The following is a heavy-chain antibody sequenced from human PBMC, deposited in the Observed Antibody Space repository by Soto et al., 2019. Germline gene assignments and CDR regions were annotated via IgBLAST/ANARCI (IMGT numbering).Heavy chain of an antibody. CDR1: GGSISSGGYY. D-gene: IGHD2-21*02. CDR3: ASPYGGNSFYAFDI. Sequence: QVQLQESGPGLVKPSQTLSLTCTVSGGSISSGGYYWSWIRQHPGKGLEWIGYIYSSGRTYYNPSLKRRVTISVDPSKNQFSLKLGSVTAADTAVYYCASPYGGNSFYAFDIWGQGTMVTVSS. CDR2: IYSSGRT. J-gene: IGHJ3*02. V-gene: IGHV4-31*03.